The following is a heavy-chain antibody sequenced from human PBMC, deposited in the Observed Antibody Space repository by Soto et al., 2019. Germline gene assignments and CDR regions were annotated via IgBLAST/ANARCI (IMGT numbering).Heavy chain of an antibody. V-gene: IGHV1-69*01. CDR1: GGTLLSYT. D-gene: IGHD5-18*01. CDR2: IIPIFGIA. Sequence: QVQLVQSGAEVKKPGSSVKVSCKASGGTLLSYTISWVRQAPGQGLEWMGGIIPIFGIANYAQKFQGRVTITADESTGVAYMELSGLRSEDTAVYYCAGGEGGAAMENVWGQGTTVTVSS. CDR3: AGGEGGAAMENV. J-gene: IGHJ6*02.